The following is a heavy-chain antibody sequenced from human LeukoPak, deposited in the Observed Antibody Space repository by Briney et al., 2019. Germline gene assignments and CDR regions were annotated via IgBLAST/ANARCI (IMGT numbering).Heavy chain of an antibody. CDR3: AKSTAAAFDY. J-gene: IGHJ4*02. D-gene: IGHD6-13*01. CDR1: GFTFSSYG. V-gene: IGHV3-30*18. Sequence: GGSLRLSCAAFGFTFSSYGMHRVRQAPGKGLEWVTLISYDGSTKYYSDSVKGRFTLSRDNSKNTLYLQMNSLRAEDTAVYYCAKSTAAAFDYWGQGTLATVSS. CDR2: ISYDGSTK.